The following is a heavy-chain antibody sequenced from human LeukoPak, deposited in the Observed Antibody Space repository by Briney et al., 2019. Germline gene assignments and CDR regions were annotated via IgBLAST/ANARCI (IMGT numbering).Heavy chain of an antibody. J-gene: IGHJ4*02. CDR2: INPNSGGT. D-gene: IGHD2-21*02. V-gene: IGHV1-2*02. CDR1: GYTFTGYY. CDR3: ARDLCGGDCYYYFDY. Sequence: GASVKVSCKASGYTFTGYYMHWVRQAPGQGLEWMGWINPNSGGTNYAQKFQGRVTMTRDTSISTAYMELSRLRSDDTAVYYCARDLCGGDCYYYFDYWGQGTLVTVSS.